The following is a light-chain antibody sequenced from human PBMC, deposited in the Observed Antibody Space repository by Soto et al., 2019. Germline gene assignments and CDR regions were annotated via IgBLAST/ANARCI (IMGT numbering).Light chain of an antibody. CDR3: QQSDSGPLT. J-gene: IGKJ4*01. V-gene: IGKV1-27*01. CDR1: QGISNY. CDR2: GAS. Sequence: DIQMTQSASSLSAYLGDRVTITCRASQGISNYLAWYQQKPGRLPKLLLFGASTLQSGAPARFSGSGSGTDFTLSIISLQPEDFATYYCQQSDSGPLTFGGGTKVDIK.